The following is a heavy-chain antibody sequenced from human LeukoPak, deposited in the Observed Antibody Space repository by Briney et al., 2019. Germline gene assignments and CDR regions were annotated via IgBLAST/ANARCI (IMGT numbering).Heavy chain of an antibody. CDR2: ISSSSSYI. CDR3: AKRGYCGGDCYSEFDY. CDR1: GFTFSSYS. Sequence: GGSLRLSCAASGFTFSSYSMNWVRQAPGKGLEWVSSISSSSSYIYYADSVKGRFTISRENAKNSLYLQMNSPRAEDTAVYYCAKRGYCGGDCYSEFDYWGQGTLVTVSS. V-gene: IGHV3-21*01. D-gene: IGHD2-21*02. J-gene: IGHJ4*02.